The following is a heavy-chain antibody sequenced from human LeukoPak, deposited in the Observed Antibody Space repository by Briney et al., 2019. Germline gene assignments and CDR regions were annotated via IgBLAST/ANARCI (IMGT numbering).Heavy chain of an antibody. CDR3: AREDITMVRGVIPWFDP. CDR2: IYHSGST. D-gene: IGHD3-10*01. CDR1: GGSISSSYW. V-gene: IGHV4-4*02. J-gene: IGHJ5*02. Sequence: PSGTLSLTCAVSGGSISSSYWWTWVRQPPGKGLEWIGEIYHSGSTNYNPSLESRVSISVDTSKNQFSLKLSSVTAADTAVYYCAREDITMVRGVIPWFDPWGQGTLVTVSS.